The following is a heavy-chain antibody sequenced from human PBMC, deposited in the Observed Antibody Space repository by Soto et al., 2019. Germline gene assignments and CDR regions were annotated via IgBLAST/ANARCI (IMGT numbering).Heavy chain of an antibody. D-gene: IGHD2-15*01. V-gene: IGHV2-26*01. J-gene: IGHJ4*02. CDR3: ARIRDEDCSGGSCYYYFDY. CDR1: GFSLSNARMG. Sequence: QVTLKESGPVLVKPTETLTLTCTVSGFSLSNARMGVSWIRQPPGKALEWLAHIFSNDENSYSTSLKSRLTTSKDTPXXXVXXTMTNRDPVDTATYYCARIRDEDCSGGSCYYYFDYWGQGTLVTVSS. CDR2: IFSNDEN.